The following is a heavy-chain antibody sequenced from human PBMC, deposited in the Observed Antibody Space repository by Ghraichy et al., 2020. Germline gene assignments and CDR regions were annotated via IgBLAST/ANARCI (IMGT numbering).Heavy chain of an antibody. Sequence: SETLSLTCTVSGGSISTYYWTWIRQPPGKGLEWIGYIYYSGSTNYNPSLKSRVAISVDTSMNQFSLKLSSVTAADTAVDYCAAGSYYRYSYVDYWGQGTLVTVSS. V-gene: IGHV4-59*01. CDR2: IYYSGST. CDR1: GGSISTYY. CDR3: AAGSYYRYSYVDY. D-gene: IGHD3-10*01. J-gene: IGHJ4*02.